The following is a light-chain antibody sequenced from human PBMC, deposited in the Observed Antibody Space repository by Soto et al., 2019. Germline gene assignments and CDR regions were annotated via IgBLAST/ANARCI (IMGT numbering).Light chain of an antibody. CDR1: SSNIGNNA. Sequence: QAVVTQPPSASGSPGQRVIISCSGSSSNIGNNAVNWYQHLPGTSPKLLIYRNSQRPSGVPDRFSGSKSGTSASQAISGLQSEDETDYYCATWDDSLDGWVFGGGTKVTVL. V-gene: IGLV1-44*01. J-gene: IGLJ3*02. CDR2: RNS. CDR3: ATWDDSLDGWV.